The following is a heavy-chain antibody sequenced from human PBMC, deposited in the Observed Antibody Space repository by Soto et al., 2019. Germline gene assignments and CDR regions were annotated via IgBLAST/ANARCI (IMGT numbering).Heavy chain of an antibody. Sequence: QVQLVQSGAEVKKPGASVKVSCKASGYTFTSYGISWVRQAPGQGLEWMGWISSYNGNTNYAQKLQGRVTMTTDTSTSTAYMELRRLRSDDTAVYYCARKGAGKVYYYYGMDVWGQGTTVTVS. CDR2: ISSYNGNT. CDR1: GYTFTSYG. V-gene: IGHV1-18*01. J-gene: IGHJ6*02. CDR3: ARKGAGKVYYYYGMDV. D-gene: IGHD1-26*01.